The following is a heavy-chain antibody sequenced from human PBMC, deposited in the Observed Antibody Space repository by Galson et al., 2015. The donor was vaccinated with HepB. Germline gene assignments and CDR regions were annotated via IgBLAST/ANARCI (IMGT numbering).Heavy chain of an antibody. CDR2: IYPGDSDT. Sequence: QSGAEVKKPGESLKISCKGSGYSFTSYWIGWVRQMPGKGLEWMGIIYPGDSDTRYSPSFQGQVTISADKSISTAYLQWSSLKASDTAMYYCARPSSGSLRGVSAFDIWGQGTMVTVSS. CDR1: GYSFTSYW. V-gene: IGHV5-51*03. J-gene: IGHJ3*02. CDR3: ARPSSGSLRGVSAFDI. D-gene: IGHD6-19*01.